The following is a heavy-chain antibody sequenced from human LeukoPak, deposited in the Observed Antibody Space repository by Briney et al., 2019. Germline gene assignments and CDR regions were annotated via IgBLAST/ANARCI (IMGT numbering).Heavy chain of an antibody. Sequence: SETLSLTGTVSGGSISSGGYYWSWIRQHPGKGLEWIGYIYYSGSTYYNPSLKSRVTISVDTSKNQFSLKLSSVTAADTAVYYCARGDTMVRGASRPDAFDIWGQGTMVTVSS. CDR1: GGSISSGGYY. J-gene: IGHJ3*02. CDR3: ARGDTMVRGASRPDAFDI. D-gene: IGHD3-10*01. V-gene: IGHV4-31*03. CDR2: IYYSGST.